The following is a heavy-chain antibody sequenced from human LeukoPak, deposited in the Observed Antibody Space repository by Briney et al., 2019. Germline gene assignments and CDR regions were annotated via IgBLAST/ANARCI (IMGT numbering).Heavy chain of an antibody. V-gene: IGHV4-59*08. CDR2: ISDSGST. CDR1: GGSIRSYY. CDR3: ARHAMAQLNWFDP. Sequence: SETLSLTCTVSGGSIRSYYWSWIRQPPGKRLEWIGYISDSGSTNYNPSLKSRVTISVDTPKSQFSLKLSSVTAADTAVYYCARHAMAQLNWFDPWGQGTLVTVSS. J-gene: IGHJ5*02. D-gene: IGHD5-24*01.